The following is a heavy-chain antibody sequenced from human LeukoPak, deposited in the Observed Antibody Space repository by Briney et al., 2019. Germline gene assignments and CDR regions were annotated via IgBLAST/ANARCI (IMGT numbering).Heavy chain of an antibody. Sequence: GESLKISCKGSGYSSTSYWIGWVRQMPGKGLEWMGIIYPGDSDTRYSPSFQGQVTISADKSISTAYLQWSSLKASDTAMYYCARGEDITIVRGMAFDIWGQGTMVTVSS. CDR2: IYPGDSDT. CDR3: ARGEDITIVRGMAFDI. J-gene: IGHJ3*02. V-gene: IGHV5-51*01. D-gene: IGHD3-10*01. CDR1: GYSSTSYW.